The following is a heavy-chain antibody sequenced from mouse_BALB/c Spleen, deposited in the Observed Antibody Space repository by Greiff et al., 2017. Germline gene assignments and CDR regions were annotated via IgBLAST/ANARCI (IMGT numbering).Heavy chain of an antibody. J-gene: IGHJ2*01. D-gene: IGHD2-4*01. Sequence: EVQRVESGGGLVKPGGSLKLSCAASGFTFSDYYMYWVRQTPEKRLEWVATISDGGSYTYYPDSVKGRFTISRDNAKNNLYLQMSSLKSEDTAMYYCAREDDYEAYWGQGTTLTVSS. V-gene: IGHV5-4*02. CDR3: AREDDYEAY. CDR2: ISDGGSYT. CDR1: GFTFSDYY.